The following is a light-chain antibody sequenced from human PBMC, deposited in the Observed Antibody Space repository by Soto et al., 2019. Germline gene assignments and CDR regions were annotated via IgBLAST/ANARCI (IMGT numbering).Light chain of an antibody. Sequence: QSALTQPASVSGSPGQSITISCTGTSSDVGAYNYVSWYQQHPGKAPKLMIYEVSNRPSGVSNRFSGSKSANTASLTISGLQAGDEADYYCSSYTSSSTWLFGGGTKLPS. CDR1: SSDVGAYNY. CDR2: EVS. CDR3: SSYTSSSTWL. V-gene: IGLV2-14*03. J-gene: IGLJ3*02.